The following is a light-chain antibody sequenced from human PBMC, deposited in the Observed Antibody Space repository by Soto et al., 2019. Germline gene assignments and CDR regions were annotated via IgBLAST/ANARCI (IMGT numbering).Light chain of an antibody. V-gene: IGKV3-15*01. CDR2: GTS. CDR1: QSVNSN. Sequence: EIVMTQSPATLSLSPGERATLSCRASQSVNSNLAWYQQKAGQAPRLLIYGTSTRATGIPARFSGSGSGTDFTLTISSLQFEDFAVYYCQQYYSNPYTFGQGTKLEIK. CDR3: QQYYSNPYT. J-gene: IGKJ2*01.